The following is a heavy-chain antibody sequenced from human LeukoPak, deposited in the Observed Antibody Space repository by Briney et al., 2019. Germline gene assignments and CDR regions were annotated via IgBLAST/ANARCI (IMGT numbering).Heavy chain of an antibody. Sequence: SQTLSLTRTVSVGSLSSYYWSWLRQPPGKGLEWIGYIYYSGSTNYNPSLKSRVTISVDTSKNQFSLKLSSVTAADTAVYYCARGGDTAMVTGWFDPWGQGTLVTVSS. D-gene: IGHD5-18*01. V-gene: IGHV4-59*01. CDR3: ARGGDTAMVTGWFDP. CDR2: IYYSGST. CDR1: VGSLSSYY. J-gene: IGHJ5*02.